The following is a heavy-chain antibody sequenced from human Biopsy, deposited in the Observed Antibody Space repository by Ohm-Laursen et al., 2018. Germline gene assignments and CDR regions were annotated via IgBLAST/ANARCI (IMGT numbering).Heavy chain of an antibody. CDR1: GGSFTGHY. D-gene: IGHD3-22*01. CDR2: IHHSGST. Sequence: GTLSLTCAVSGGSFTGHYWTWIRQPPGKGLECIGNIHHSGSTNYNPSLKSRLTISVDTSKNHFSLRLRSVTPADTAIYYCARDRGYYSDRTVPGYFDLWGRGTLVTVSS. J-gene: IGHJ2*01. CDR3: ARDRGYYSDRTVPGYFDL. V-gene: IGHV4-59*11.